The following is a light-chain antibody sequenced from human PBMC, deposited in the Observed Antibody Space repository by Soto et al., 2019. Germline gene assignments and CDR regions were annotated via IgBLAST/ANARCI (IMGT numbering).Light chain of an antibody. V-gene: IGKV1-39*01. J-gene: IGKJ1*01. CDR2: SAS. CDR3: QLSFSSPWT. CDR1: QNIFTY. Sequence: DIQMTQSPSSLSASVGDRVTITCRASQNIFTYLNWYQHKPGKVPDLLIYSASGLRSGVPSRFSGSGSGTDFTLTISSLQPEDFATYFCQLSFSSPWTFGQGTKVVIK.